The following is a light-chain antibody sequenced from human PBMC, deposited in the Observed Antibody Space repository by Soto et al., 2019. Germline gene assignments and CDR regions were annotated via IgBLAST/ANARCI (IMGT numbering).Light chain of an antibody. CDR2: EVS. V-gene: IGLV2-14*01. CDR3: CSYTSSSTLAYV. Sequence: SALTQPASVSGSPGQSITISCAGTSSDVGGHNYVSWYQQHPGKAPKLIIYEVSNRPSGVSNRFSGSKSGNTASLTISGLQAEDEVDYYCCSYTSSSTLAYVFGTGTKVTVL. J-gene: IGLJ1*01. CDR1: SSDVGGHNY.